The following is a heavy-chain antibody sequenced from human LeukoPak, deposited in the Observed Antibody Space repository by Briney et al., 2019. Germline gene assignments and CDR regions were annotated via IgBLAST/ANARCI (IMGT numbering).Heavy chain of an antibody. CDR2: ISGSGGST. D-gene: IGHD3-10*01. V-gene: IGHV3-23*01. CDR3: ARDNGGSGSYLLDY. Sequence: GGSLRLSCVASGFIFSSYNMIWVRQAPGKGLEWVSAISGSGGSTYYADSVKGRFTISRDNSKNTLYLQMNSLRLEDTAVYYCARDNGGSGSYLLDYWGQGTLVTVSS. J-gene: IGHJ4*02. CDR1: GFIFSSYN.